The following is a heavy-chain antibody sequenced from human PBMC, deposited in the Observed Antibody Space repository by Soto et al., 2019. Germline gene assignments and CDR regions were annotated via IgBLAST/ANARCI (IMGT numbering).Heavy chain of an antibody. CDR3: TTDYYDSGGFYVLGY. V-gene: IGHV3-15*07. J-gene: IGHJ4*02. CDR1: GFTFSHVW. Sequence: PGGSLRLSCAASGFTFSHVWMNWVRQAPGKGLEWVGRIKSKSAGGTSDYAAPVKDRFTISRDDAKNTLYLQMNSLKTEDTAVYYCTTDYYDSGGFYVLGYWGQGTLVTSPQ. CDR2: IKSKSAGGTS. D-gene: IGHD3-22*01.